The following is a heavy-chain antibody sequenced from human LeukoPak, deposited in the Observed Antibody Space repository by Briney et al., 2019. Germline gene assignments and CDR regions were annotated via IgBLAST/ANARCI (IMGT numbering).Heavy chain of an antibody. CDR2: ISAYNGNT. CDR3: ATDLVGDSSGYTFDH. D-gene: IGHD3-22*01. J-gene: IGHJ4*02. V-gene: IGHV1-18*01. CDR1: GYTFTSYG. Sequence: ASVKVSCKASGYTFTSYGISWVRQAPGQGLEWMGWISAYNGNTNYAQKLQGRVTMTTDTSTSTAYMELRSLRSEDTAVYYCATDLVGDSSGYTFDHWGQGTLVTVSS.